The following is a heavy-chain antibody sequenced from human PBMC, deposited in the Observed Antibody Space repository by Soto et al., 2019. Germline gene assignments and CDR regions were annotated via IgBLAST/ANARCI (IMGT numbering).Heavy chain of an antibody. CDR1: GFTFSSFG. CDR3: ARDSPRRTSGYFFDY. D-gene: IGHD1-1*01. Sequence: PVGPLRLSCAAFGFTFSSFGMNWVRQAPGKGLEWVSYISSSSTIYYADSVKGQFTISRDNAKNSLYLHMNSLRAEDTALYYCARDSPRRTSGYFFDYWGQGTPITVSS. V-gene: IGHV3-48*01. J-gene: IGHJ4*02. CDR2: ISSSSTI.